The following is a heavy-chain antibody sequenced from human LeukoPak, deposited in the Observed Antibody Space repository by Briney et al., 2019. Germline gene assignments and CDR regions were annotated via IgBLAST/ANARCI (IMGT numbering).Heavy chain of an antibody. V-gene: IGHV3-74*01. D-gene: IGHD6-19*01. J-gene: IGHJ4*02. CDR1: GFTFSSNW. CDR2: VNSDGSST. Sequence: GGSLRLSCAASGFTFSSNWMHWVRHAPGKGQVWVSCVNSDGSSTEYADSVKGRFTISRDNARNTLYLQMNSLRAEDTAVYYCARDQSAVAGRSDCFDHWGQGTLVTVSS. CDR3: ARDQSAVAGRSDCFDH.